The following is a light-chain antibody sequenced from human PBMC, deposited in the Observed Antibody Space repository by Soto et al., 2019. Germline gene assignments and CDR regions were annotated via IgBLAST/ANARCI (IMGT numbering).Light chain of an antibody. CDR1: TSNIGAGYD. V-gene: IGLV1-40*01. Sequence: QSALTQPPSVSEAPGQRVTISCTGSTSNIGAGYDLHWYQQLPGTAPKLLIYDDNNRPSGVPDRFSGSKSGTSASLAITGLQAEDEADYYCQSYDSSLSGYVFGTGTKLTVL. CDR3: QSYDSSLSGYV. CDR2: DDN. J-gene: IGLJ1*01.